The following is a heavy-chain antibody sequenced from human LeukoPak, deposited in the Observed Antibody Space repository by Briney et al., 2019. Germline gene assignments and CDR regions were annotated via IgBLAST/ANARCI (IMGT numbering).Heavy chain of an antibody. Sequence: GASVKVSCKASGYTFTSYYMHWVRQAPGQGLEWMGIINPSGGSTSYAQKFQGRVTMTRDTSISTAYMELSRLGSDDTAVYYCARGGSTDSIHSCGGNCYFLDYRGQGTLVTVSS. D-gene: IGHD2-21*02. CDR3: ARGGSTDSIHSCGGNCYFLDY. J-gene: IGHJ4*02. V-gene: IGHV1-46*01. CDR1: GYTFTSYY. CDR2: INPSGGST.